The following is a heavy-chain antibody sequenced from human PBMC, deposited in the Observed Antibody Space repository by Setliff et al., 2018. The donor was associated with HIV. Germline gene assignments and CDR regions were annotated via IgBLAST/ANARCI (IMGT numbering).Heavy chain of an antibody. CDR1: GYSISRGYY. D-gene: IGHD6-19*01. J-gene: IGHJ6*03. V-gene: IGHV4-61*01. CDR2: IYYSGSS. CDR3: ARGYPGIAVAGLSYYYYYYMDV. Sequence: PSETLSLTCAVSGYSISRGYYWSWIRQPPGKGLEWIGYIYYSGSSNYNPSLKSRVTISVDTSKNQFSLKLSSVTAADTAVYYCARGYPGIAVAGLSYYYYYYMDVWGKGTTVTVSS.